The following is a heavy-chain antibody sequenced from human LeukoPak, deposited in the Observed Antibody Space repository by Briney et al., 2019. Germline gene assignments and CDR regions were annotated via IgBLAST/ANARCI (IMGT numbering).Heavy chain of an antibody. J-gene: IGHJ3*02. CDR1: GGSISRYY. V-gene: IGHV4-59*01. CDR3: ARDLGVMVRAFDI. CDR2: IYYSGST. Sequence: SETLSLTCTVSGGSISRYYWSWIRQPPGKRLEWIGYIYYSGSTSYNPSLKSRVTISVDTSKNQISLKLSSVTAADTAVYYCARDLGVMVRAFDIWGQGTMVTVSS. D-gene: IGHD5-18*01.